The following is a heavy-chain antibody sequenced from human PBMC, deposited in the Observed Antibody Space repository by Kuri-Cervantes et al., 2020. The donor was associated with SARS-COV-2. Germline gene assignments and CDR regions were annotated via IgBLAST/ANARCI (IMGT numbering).Heavy chain of an antibody. Sequence: GESLKISCKGSGYSFTSYWTGWVRQMPGKGLEWMGIIYPGDSDTRYSPSFQGQVTISADKSISTAYLQGSSLKASDTAMYYCARPSDYCSSTSCLDYWGQGTLVTVSS. CDR1: GYSFTSYW. CDR2: IYPGDSDT. D-gene: IGHD2-2*01. CDR3: ARPSDYCSSTSCLDY. J-gene: IGHJ4*02. V-gene: IGHV5-51*01.